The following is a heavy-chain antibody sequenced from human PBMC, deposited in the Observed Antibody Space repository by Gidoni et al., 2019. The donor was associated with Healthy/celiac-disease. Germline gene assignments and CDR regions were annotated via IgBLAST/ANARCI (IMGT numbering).Heavy chain of an antibody. D-gene: IGHD3-22*01. J-gene: IGHJ4*02. V-gene: IGHV3-23*01. CDR2: ISGSGGST. Sequence: EVQLLESGGGLVQPGGSLRLSCAASGFTFSSYAMSWVRQAPGKGLEWVSAISGSGGSTYYADSVKGRFTISRDNSKNTLYLQMNSLRAEDTAVYYCAKPHLYYYDSSGYYPIDYWGQGTLVTVSS. CDR1: GFTFSSYA. CDR3: AKPHLYYYDSSGYYPIDY.